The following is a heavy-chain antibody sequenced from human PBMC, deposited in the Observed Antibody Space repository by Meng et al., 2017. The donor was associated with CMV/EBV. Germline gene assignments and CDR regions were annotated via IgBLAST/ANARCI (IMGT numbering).Heavy chain of an antibody. V-gene: IGHV3-11*01. D-gene: IGHD2-2*01. CDR1: GFRFSDSY. J-gene: IGHJ6*02. CDR3: ARDRSTGWQYYSDFYGMDV. Sequence: GESLMTSWAASGFRFSDSYMSWIRQAPGKGLGWISYISNSGSPIYNADSVKGRFTVSRDNAKNSLYLQMNSLRVEDTAVYYCARDRSTGWQYYSDFYGMDVWGQGTTVTVSS. CDR2: ISNSGSPI.